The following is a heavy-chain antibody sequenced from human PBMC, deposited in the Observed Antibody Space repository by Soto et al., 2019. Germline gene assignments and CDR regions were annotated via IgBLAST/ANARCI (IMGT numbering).Heavy chain of an antibody. CDR2: IYWDDDR. J-gene: IGHJ4*02. CDR1: GFSLTTRGVD. CDR3: ARDSTGWYGFDY. D-gene: IGHD6-19*01. V-gene: IGHV2-5*02. Sequence: QITLKESGPPLVKPTQTLTLTCAFSGFSLTTRGVDVGWIRQPPGKALEWLALIYWDDDRRYSPSLKSRLTITKYTYENQVVLTMTNMDPVDTPTYYCARDSTGWYGFDYWHQGILVTVSS.